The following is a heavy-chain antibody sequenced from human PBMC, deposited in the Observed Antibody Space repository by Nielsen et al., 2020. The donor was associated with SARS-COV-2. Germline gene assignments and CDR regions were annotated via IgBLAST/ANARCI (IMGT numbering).Heavy chain of an antibody. Sequence: WIRQPPGKGLEWVAVTSYDGSNKYYADSVKGRFTISRDNSKNTLYLQMNSLRAEDTAVYYCARDMVRGVAYYYYYGMDVWGQGTTVTVSS. CDR3: ARDMVRGVAYYYYYGMDV. CDR2: TSYDGSNK. V-gene: IGHV3-30-3*01. J-gene: IGHJ6*02. D-gene: IGHD3-10*01.